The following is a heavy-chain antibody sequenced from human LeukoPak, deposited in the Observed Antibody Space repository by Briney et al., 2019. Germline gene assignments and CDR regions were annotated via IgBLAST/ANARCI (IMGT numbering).Heavy chain of an antibody. CDR2: ISYDGSNK. D-gene: IGHD2-2*01. CDR3: ARDGVAAWEVPAANLGVNWFDP. J-gene: IGHJ5*02. Sequence: GGSLRLSCAASGFTFSSYAMHWVRQAPGKGLEWVAVISYDGSNKYYADSVKGRFTISRDNSKNTLYLQMNSLRAEDTAVYYCARDGVAAWEVPAANLGVNWFDPWGQGTLVTVSS. CDR1: GFTFSSYA. V-gene: IGHV3-30-3*01.